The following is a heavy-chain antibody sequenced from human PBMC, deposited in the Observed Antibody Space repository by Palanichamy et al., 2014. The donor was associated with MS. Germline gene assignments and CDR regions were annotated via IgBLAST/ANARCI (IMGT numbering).Heavy chain of an antibody. Sequence: QVQLVQSGAEVKKPGASVKVSCKTSGYIFASYPIHWVRQVPGQGLEWMGEINPGGGSARYGQKFQGRVTMTGDTSTSSVYMELSSLRFDDTAVYYCARVPVLPFLEWTSKRFDPWGQGTLVTVSS. CDR1: GYIFASYP. V-gene: IGHV1-46*01. J-gene: IGHJ5*02. D-gene: IGHD3-3*01. CDR2: INPGGGSA. CDR3: ARVPVLPFLEWTSKRFDP.